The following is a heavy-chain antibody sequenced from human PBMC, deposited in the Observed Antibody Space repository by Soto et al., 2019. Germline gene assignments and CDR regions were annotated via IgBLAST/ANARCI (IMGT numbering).Heavy chain of an antibody. CDR1: GYTLIMYY. V-gene: IGHV1-46*01. CDR2: INPSGGST. D-gene: IGHD3-22*01. Sequence: ASVKVSCKASGYTLIMYYIHWMRQAPGQGLEWMGLINPSGGSTTYAQKFQGRVTMTRDTSTSTVYMDLSSLRSEDSAVYYCARSPYSSGSYYPIDYWGQGTLVTVSS. CDR3: ARSPYSSGSYYPIDY. J-gene: IGHJ4*02.